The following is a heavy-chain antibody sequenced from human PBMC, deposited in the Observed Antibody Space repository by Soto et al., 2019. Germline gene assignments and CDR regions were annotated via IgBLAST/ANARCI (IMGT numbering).Heavy chain of an antibody. CDR1: GYTFTGYY. D-gene: IGHD4-17*01. CDR3: ARATTVTTGAFDI. Sequence: GASVKVSCKASGYTFTGYYMHWVRQAPGQGLEWMGWINPNSGGTNYEQKFQGWVTMTRDTSISTAYMELSRLRSDDTAVYYCARATTVTTGAFDIWGQGTMVTVSS. V-gene: IGHV1-2*04. J-gene: IGHJ3*02. CDR2: INPNSGGT.